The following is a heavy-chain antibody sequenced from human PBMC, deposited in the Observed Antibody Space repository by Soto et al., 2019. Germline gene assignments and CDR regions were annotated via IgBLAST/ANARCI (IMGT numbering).Heavy chain of an antibody. D-gene: IGHD3-10*01. V-gene: IGHV3-30*18. CDR3: AKEGGYYGSGSYSVGENYYGMDV. Sequence: QVQLVEFGGGVVQPGRSLRLSCAASGFTFSSYGMHWVRQAPGKGLEWVAVISYDGSNKYYADSVKGRFTISRDNSKNALYLQMNSLRAEDTAVYYCAKEGGYYGSGSYSVGENYYGMDVWGQGTTVTVSS. J-gene: IGHJ6*02. CDR2: ISYDGSNK. CDR1: GFTFSSYG.